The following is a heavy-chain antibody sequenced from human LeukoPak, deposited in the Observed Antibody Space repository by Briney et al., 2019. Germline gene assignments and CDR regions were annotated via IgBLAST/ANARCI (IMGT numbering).Heavy chain of an antibody. J-gene: IGHJ2*01. CDR2: IWPDGNKK. D-gene: IGHD2-2*01. Sequence: GGSLRLSCVASGYPFSQHGIHWVRQAPGRGLEWVAVIWPDGNKKEYADSVRGRFIVSKDNSENTLSLQMDSLRAEDTAVYYCVVVLVPAAVWQFDVWGRGTLVTVSS. V-gene: IGHV3-33*01. CDR1: GYPFSQHG. CDR3: VVVLVPAAVWQFDV.